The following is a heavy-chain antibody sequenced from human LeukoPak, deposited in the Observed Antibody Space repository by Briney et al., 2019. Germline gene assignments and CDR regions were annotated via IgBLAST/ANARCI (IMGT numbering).Heavy chain of an antibody. V-gene: IGHV3-7*03. CDR2: IKQDGSEK. CDR3: ARVRGGYCSSTSCSLGFGAFDI. Sequence: GGSLRHSCAASGFTFSSYWMTWVRQTPGKGLEWVANIKQDGSEKDYVDSVKGRFTISRDNAKNSLYLQMNSLRAEDTAVYYCARVRGGYCSSTSCSLGFGAFDIWGQGTMVTVSS. CDR1: GFTFSSYW. J-gene: IGHJ3*02. D-gene: IGHD2-2*01.